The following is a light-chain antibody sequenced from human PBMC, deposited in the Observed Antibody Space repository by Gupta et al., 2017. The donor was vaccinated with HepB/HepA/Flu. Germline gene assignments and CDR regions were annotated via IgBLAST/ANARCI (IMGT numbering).Light chain of an antibody. CDR2: GKN. Sequence: SSELTQDPAVSVALGQTVSMTCQGDSLRDYYANWYQQKPGQAPVLIIYGKNNRPSGIPDRFSCSTSGLTASLTVTGAQAEDEADYYCNSRDSSANQLVFGGGTKLTVL. V-gene: IGLV3-19*01. CDR3: NSRDSSANQLV. J-gene: IGLJ3*02. CDR1: SLRDYY.